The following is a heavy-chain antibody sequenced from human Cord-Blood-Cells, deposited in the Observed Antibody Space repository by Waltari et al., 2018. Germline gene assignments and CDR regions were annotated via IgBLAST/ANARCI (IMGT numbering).Heavy chain of an antibody. J-gene: IGHJ2*01. CDR3: ARGSGYDLDWYFDL. V-gene: IGHV4-4*07. Sequence: QVQLQESGPGLVKPSETLSLPCTVSGGPISSYYWRWIRQPAGKGLEWIGRIYTSGSTNYNPSLKSRVTMSVDTSKNQFSLKLSSVTAADTAVYYCARGSGYDLDWYFDLWGRGTLVTVSS. CDR2: IYTSGST. CDR1: GGPISSYY. D-gene: IGHD5-12*01.